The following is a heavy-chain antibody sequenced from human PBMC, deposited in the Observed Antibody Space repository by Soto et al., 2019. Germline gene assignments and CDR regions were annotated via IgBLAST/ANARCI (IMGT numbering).Heavy chain of an antibody. D-gene: IGHD1-26*01. J-gene: IGHJ4*02. V-gene: IGHV5-51*01. CDR2: IFPGDSDT. CDR1: GYIFTNHW. CDR3: ARRDTAKLPSVH. Sequence: GESLKISCKGSGYIFTNHWIGWVRQMPGKGLEWMGIIFPGDSDTRYSPSFEGQVIISADKSISTAYLQWSSLKASDTAIYYCARRDTAKLPSVHWGQGTLVTVST.